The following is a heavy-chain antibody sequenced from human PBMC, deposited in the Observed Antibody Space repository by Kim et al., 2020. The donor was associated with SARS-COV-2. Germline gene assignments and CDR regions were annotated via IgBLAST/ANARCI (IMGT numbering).Heavy chain of an antibody. Sequence: NKYYADSVKGRFTISRDNSKNTLYLQMNSLRAEDTAVYYCARISGGPPDYWGQGTLVTVSS. D-gene: IGHD2-15*01. J-gene: IGHJ4*02. CDR3: ARISGGPPDY. CDR2: NK. V-gene: IGHV3-30*01.